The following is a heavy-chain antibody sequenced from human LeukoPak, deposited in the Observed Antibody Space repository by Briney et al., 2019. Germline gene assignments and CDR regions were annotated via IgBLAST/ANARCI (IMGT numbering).Heavy chain of an antibody. Sequence: PSQTLSLTCTVSGGSISSGGYYWSWIRQPPGKGLEWIGYIYHSGSSYYNPSLKSRVTISVDRSKNQFSLKLSSVTAADTAVYYCARGSIVGARRDFDYWGQGTLVTVSS. CDR3: ARGSIVGARRDFDY. CDR1: GGSISSGGYY. J-gene: IGHJ4*02. V-gene: IGHV4-30-2*01. D-gene: IGHD1-26*01. CDR2: IYHSGSS.